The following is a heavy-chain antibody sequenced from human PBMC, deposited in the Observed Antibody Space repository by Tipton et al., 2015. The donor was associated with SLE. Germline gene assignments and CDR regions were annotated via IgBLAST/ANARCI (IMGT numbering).Heavy chain of an antibody. Sequence: QVQLVQSGAEVKKPGASVKVSCKASGYTFTSYGISWVGQAPGQGLEWMGWISAYNGNTNYAQKLQGRVTMTTDPSTSTAYMELRSLRSHDTAVYYCAREVDGWQWLTPRTAFDIWGQGTMVTVSS. V-gene: IGHV1-18*04. CDR3: AREVDGWQWLTPRTAFDI. D-gene: IGHD6-19*01. J-gene: IGHJ3*02. CDR2: ISAYNGNT. CDR1: GYTFTSYG.